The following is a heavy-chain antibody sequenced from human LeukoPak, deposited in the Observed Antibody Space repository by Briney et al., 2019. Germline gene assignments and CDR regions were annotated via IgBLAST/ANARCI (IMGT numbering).Heavy chain of an antibody. Sequence: GASVKVSCKASGYTFTGYYMHWVRQAPGQGREWMGWINPNSGGTNYAQKFQGRVTMTRDTSISTAYMELSRLRSDDTAVYYCAREYYDSSAYNQEAIDYWGQGTLVTVSS. CDR2: INPNSGGT. CDR3: AREYYDSSAYNQEAIDY. J-gene: IGHJ4*02. D-gene: IGHD3-22*01. V-gene: IGHV1-2*02. CDR1: GYTFTGYY.